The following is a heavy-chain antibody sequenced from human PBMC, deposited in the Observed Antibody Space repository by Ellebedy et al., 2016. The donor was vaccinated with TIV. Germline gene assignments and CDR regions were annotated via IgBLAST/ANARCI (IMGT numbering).Heavy chain of an antibody. J-gene: IGHJ4*02. CDR3: ARLSDYYGSGSYYNVDDY. CDR1: GYRFTSYW. V-gene: IGHV5-10-1*01. CDR2: IDPSDSYT. Sequence: GESLKISCKGSGYRFTSYWISWVRQMPGKGLEWMGRIDPSDSYTNYSPSFQGHVTISADKSISTAYLQWSSLKASDTAMYYCARLSDYYGSGSYYNVDDYWGQGTLVTVSS. D-gene: IGHD3-10*01.